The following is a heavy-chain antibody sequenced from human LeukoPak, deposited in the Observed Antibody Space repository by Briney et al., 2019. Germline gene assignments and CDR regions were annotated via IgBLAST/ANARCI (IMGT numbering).Heavy chain of an antibody. V-gene: IGHV4-4*07. CDR2: IYTSGST. J-gene: IGHJ4*02. CDR3: ARDGYCSSTSCSLDYFDY. D-gene: IGHD2-2*03. Sequence: SETLSLTCTVSGGSISSYYWSWIRQPAGKGLEWIGRIYTSGSTNYNPSLKSRVTMSVDTSKNQFSLKLSSVTAADTAMYYCARDGYCSSTSCSLDYFDYWGQGTLVTVSS. CDR1: GGSISSYY.